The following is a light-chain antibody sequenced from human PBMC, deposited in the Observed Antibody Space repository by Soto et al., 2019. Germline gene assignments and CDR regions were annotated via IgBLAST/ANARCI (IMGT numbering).Light chain of an antibody. CDR3: SSYKSSNTRYV. J-gene: IGLJ1*01. V-gene: IGLV2-14*01. Sequence: QSVLTQPASVSESPGQSITISCTGTSSDVGCYNAVSWYQQHPGRAPKLVIYDVSNRPSGISDRFSGSKSGNTASLTISGLQAEDEADYYCSSYKSSNTRYVFGTGTKVTVL. CDR1: SSDVGCYNA. CDR2: DVS.